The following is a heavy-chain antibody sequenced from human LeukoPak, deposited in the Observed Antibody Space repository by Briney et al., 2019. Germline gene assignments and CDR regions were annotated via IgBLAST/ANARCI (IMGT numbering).Heavy chain of an antibody. J-gene: IGHJ6*03. D-gene: IGHD6-13*01. CDR1: GFTVSSNY. V-gene: IGHV3-53*01. Sequence: GGSLRLSCAASGFTVSSNYMSWVRQAPGKGLEWVSVIYSGGSTYYADSVKGRFTISRDNSKNTLYLQMNSLRAEDTAVYYCAREVSSSWYRPGYYYYMDVWGKGTTVTVSS. CDR3: AREVSSSWYRPGYYYYMDV. CDR2: IYSGGST.